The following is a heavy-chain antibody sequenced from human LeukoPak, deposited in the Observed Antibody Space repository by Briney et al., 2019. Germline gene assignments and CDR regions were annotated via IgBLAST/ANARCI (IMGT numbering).Heavy chain of an antibody. Sequence: PGGSLRLSCAASGFTFSSYWMHWVRQAPGKGLVWVSRINSDGSSTSYADSVKGRFTVSRDNTKNSLYLQMNSLRAEDTAVYYCTMIEWERWRGWGQGTLVTVSS. D-gene: IGHD1-26*01. CDR3: TMIEWERWRG. V-gene: IGHV3-74*01. CDR1: GFTFSSYW. CDR2: INSDGSST. J-gene: IGHJ4*02.